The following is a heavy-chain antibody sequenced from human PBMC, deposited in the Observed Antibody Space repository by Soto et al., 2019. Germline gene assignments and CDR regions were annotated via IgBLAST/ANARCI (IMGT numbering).Heavy chain of an antibody. J-gene: IGHJ6*02. CDR1: GFTFSSYG. CDR3: ARSADPQRNYYDDGMDV. V-gene: IGHV3-30*03. CDR2: ISYDGSNT. Sequence: QVQLVESGGGVVQPGRSLRLSCAASGFTFSSYGMHWVRQAPGKGLEWVAVISYDGSNTHYADSVKGRFTISRDNSKNTLDLKMNSLRAEDTAVDYCARSADPQRNYYDDGMDVWGQGTTVTVSS.